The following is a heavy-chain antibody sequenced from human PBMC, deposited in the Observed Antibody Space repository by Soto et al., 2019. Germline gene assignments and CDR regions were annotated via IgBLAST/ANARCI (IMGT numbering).Heavy chain of an antibody. Sequence: QLQLQESGSGLVKPSQTLSLTCAVSGGSISSGDFSWNWIRQPPGKGLKYVGYIYYGGSTYYDPSLLSRVTMSVDRSRNQFSLKLNSVTAADTAVYYCARVRREYDNSGPVDYWGQGTLVTVSS. V-gene: IGHV4-30-2*01. CDR3: ARVRREYDNSGPVDY. CDR1: GGSISSGDFS. J-gene: IGHJ4*02. D-gene: IGHD3-22*01. CDR2: IYYGGST.